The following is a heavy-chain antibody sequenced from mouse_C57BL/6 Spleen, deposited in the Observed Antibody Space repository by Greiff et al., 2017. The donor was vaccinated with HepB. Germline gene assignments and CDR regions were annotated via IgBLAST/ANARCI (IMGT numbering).Heavy chain of an antibody. CDR1: GFTFSSYA. J-gene: IGHJ2*01. D-gene: IGHD1-1*01. V-gene: IGHV5-4*03. CDR3: ARGGTTVVATGNYFDY. Sequence: DVKLVESGGGLVKPGGSLKLSCAASGFTFSSYAMSWVRQTPEKRLEWVATISDGGSYTYYPDNVKGRFTISRDNAKNNLYLQMSHLKSEDTAMYYCARGGTTVVATGNYFDYWGQGTTLTVSS. CDR2: ISDGGSYT.